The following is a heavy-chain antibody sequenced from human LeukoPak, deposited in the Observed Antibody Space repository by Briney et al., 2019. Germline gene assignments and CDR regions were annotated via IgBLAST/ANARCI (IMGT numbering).Heavy chain of an antibody. V-gene: IGHV1-2*04. J-gene: IGHJ4*02. CDR2: INPNSGGT. D-gene: IGHD2-8*01. Sequence: GASVTVSCKASGYTFTGYYMHWVRQAPGQGLEWMGWINPNSGGTSYAQKFQGWVTMTRDTSISTAYMELSRLRSDDTAVYYCARGDRDIVLMVYAMDYWGQGTLVTVSS. CDR3: ARGDRDIVLMVYAMDY. CDR1: GYTFTGYY.